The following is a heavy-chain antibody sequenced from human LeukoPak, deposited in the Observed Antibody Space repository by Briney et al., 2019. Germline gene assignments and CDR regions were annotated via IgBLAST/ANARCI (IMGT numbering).Heavy chain of an antibody. J-gene: IGHJ4*02. CDR1: GGSISSGGYC. CDR2: IYHSGST. Sequence: PSETLSLTCVVSGGSISSGGYCGRWIRQPPGKGLEWIGYIYHSGSTYYNPSLKSRVTISVDRSKNQFSLKLSSVTAADTAVYYWSRRDYFPSVYHACWGQGTLVTVSS. D-gene: IGHD3-22*01. V-gene: IGHV4-30-2*01. CDR3: SRRDYFPSVYHAC.